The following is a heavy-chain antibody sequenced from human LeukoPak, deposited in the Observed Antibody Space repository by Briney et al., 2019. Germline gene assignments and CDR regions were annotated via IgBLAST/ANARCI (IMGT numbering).Heavy chain of an antibody. J-gene: IGHJ4*02. V-gene: IGHV1-46*01. CDR2: INPSGGST. Sequence: ASVKVSCKASGYTFTNYYMHWVRQAPGQGLEWMGIINPSGGSTSYAQKFQGRVTMTRDTSTSTVYMELSSLRSEDTAVYYYARVLSSSWHFDYWGQGTLVTVSS. CDR1: GYTFTNYY. CDR3: ARVLSSSWHFDY. D-gene: IGHD6-13*01.